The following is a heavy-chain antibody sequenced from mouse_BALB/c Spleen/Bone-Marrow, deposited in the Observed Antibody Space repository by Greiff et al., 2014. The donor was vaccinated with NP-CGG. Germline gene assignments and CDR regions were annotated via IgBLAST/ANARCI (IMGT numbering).Heavy chain of an antibody. D-gene: IGHD2-2*01. Sequence: QVQLQQPGAELVRPGSSVKISCKASGYAFSSYWMSWVKQRPGQGLEWIGQIYPGDGDTNYNGKFKGKATLTADKSSSTAYMQLSSLTSEDSAVYFCARWLPAMDYWGQGTSVTVSS. CDR3: ARWLPAMDY. J-gene: IGHJ4*01. V-gene: IGHV1-80*01. CDR1: GYAFSSYW. CDR2: IYPGDGDT.